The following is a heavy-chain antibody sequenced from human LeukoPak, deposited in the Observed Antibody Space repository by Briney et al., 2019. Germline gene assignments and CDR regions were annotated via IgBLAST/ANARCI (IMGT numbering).Heavy chain of an antibody. J-gene: IGHJ4*02. Sequence: SETLSLTCTVSGGSISSYYWSWLRQPPGKGLEWIGYVYYSGSTNYNPSLKSRVAISVDTSKNQFSLKLTSVTAADTALYYCARSSGPYDTTGPLGYWGQGTLVTVSS. CDR1: GGSISSYY. CDR2: VYYSGST. V-gene: IGHV4-59*01. D-gene: IGHD3-22*01. CDR3: ARSSGPYDTTGPLGY.